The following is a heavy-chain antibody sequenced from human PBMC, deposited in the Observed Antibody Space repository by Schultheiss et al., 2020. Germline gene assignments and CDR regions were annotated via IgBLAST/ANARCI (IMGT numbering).Heavy chain of an antibody. D-gene: IGHD3-16*01. CDR2: ISGYNGNT. Sequence: ASVKVSCKASGYTFTSYGISWVRQAPGQGLEWMGWISGYNGNTNQAQKFQGRVTITADESTSTAYMELSSLRSEDTAVYYCMITFGGAYNWFDPWGQGTLVTVSS. J-gene: IGHJ5*02. CDR3: MITFGGAYNWFDP. CDR1: GYTFTSYG. V-gene: IGHV1-18*04.